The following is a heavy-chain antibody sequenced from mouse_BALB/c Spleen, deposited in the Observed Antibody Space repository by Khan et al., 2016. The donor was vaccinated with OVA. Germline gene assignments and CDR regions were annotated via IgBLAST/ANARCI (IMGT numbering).Heavy chain of an antibody. Sequence: VRLQQSGAELVKSGATVKLSCTASGLTIKASYMHWLKQWPDQSLEWLARIDPPNGNTKYDPNFQGKATITADTSSNTAYLQLSSLTSEDTAVYYCARVSRKWGQGTTLTVSA. V-gene: IGHV14-3*02. J-gene: IGHJ2*01. CDR2: IDPPNGNT. CDR3: ARVSRK. CDR1: GLTIKASY.